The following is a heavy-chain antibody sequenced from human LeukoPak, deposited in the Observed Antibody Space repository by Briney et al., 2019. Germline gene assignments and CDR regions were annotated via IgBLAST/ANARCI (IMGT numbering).Heavy chain of an antibody. CDR2: ISGYNGNT. CDR1: GYTFTNYG. V-gene: IGHV1-18*01. D-gene: IGHD5-12*01. Sequence: GASVKVPCKASGYTFTNYGISWVRQAPGQGLEWMGWISGYNGNTNYAQKSQGRVTMTTDTSTNAAHMELRSLRSDDTAVYYCARDCGYQCLFDYWGQGTLVTVSS. CDR3: ARDCGYQCLFDY. J-gene: IGHJ4*02.